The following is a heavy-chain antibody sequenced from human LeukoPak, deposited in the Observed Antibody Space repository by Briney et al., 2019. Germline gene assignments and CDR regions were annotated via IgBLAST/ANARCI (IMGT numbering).Heavy chain of an antibody. J-gene: IGHJ4*02. CDR1: GGSISSGGYY. Sequence: PSQTLSLTCTVSGGSISSGGYYWSWIRQHPGKGLEWIGYIYYSGSTYYNPSLKSRVTISVDTSKNQFSLKLSSVTAADTAVHYCTRVKGYYYDSSGYYYVDYWGQGTLVTVSS. D-gene: IGHD3-22*01. V-gene: IGHV4-31*03. CDR2: IYYSGST. CDR3: TRVKGYYYDSSGYYYVDY.